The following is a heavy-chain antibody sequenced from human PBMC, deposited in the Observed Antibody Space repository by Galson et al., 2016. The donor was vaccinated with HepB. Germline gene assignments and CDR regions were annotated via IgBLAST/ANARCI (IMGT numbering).Heavy chain of an antibody. D-gene: IGHD3-3*01. CDR1: GYTFTSYD. CDR3: ARCLNYDFWMAEGYHYHMDV. Sequence: SVKVSCKASGYTFTSYDINWVRQATGQGLEWMGWMNPNSGNTGYAQKFQGRVTMTRNTSISTAYMEVSSLRSEETADYYCARCLNYDFWMAEGYHYHMDVGDQGTTVTVTS. V-gene: IGHV1-8*01. CDR2: MNPNSGNT. J-gene: IGHJ6*02.